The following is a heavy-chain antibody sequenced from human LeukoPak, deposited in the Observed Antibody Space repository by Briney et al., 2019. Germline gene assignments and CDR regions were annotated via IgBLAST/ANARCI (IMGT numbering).Heavy chain of an antibody. CDR1: GFTFSGRW. D-gene: IGHD3-22*01. Sequence: GGSLRLSCAASGFTFSGRWMSWVRQAPGKGLEWVANIKPDGSEKNYLDSVKGRFTISRDNAKNTLYLQMNTLRAEDTAVYYCARDPRGPTGFDSGGRDSFDYWGQGTLVTVSS. CDR3: ARDPRGPTGFDSGGRDSFDY. V-gene: IGHV3-7*01. J-gene: IGHJ4*02. CDR2: IKPDGSEK.